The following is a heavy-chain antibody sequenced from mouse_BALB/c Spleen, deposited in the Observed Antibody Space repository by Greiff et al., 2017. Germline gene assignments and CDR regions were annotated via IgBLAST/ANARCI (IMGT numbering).Heavy chain of an antibody. Sequence: EVKLVESGGGLVKPGGSLKLSCAASGFTFSSYAMSWVRQTPEKRLEWVATISSGGSYTYYPDSVKGRFTISRDNAKNTLYLQMSSLRSEDTAMYYCARHDDYLYAMDYWGQGTSVTVSS. V-gene: IGHV5-9-3*01. D-gene: IGHD2-4*01. CDR1: GFTFSSYA. CDR3: ARHDDYLYAMDY. J-gene: IGHJ4*01. CDR2: ISSGGSYT.